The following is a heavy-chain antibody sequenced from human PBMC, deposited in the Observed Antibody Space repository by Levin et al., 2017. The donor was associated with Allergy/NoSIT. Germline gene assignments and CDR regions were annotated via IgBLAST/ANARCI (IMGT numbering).Heavy chain of an antibody. CDR3: ASCSGGGCHRTDAFDI. D-gene: IGHD2-15*01. J-gene: IGHJ3*02. Sequence: LSLPCAASGFTFSSCTMGWVRQAPGKGLQWVSSIDSSSSYIYYADSVQGRFSISRDNARRSLFLQMSSLGADDTALYYCASCSGGGCHRTDAFDIWGQGTMVTVSS. V-gene: IGHV3-21*01. CDR2: IDSSSSYI. CDR1: GFTFSSCT.